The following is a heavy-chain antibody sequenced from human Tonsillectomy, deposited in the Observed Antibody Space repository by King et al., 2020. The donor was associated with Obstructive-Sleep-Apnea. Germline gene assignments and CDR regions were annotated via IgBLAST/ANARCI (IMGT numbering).Heavy chain of an antibody. V-gene: IGHV4-39*07. CDR1: GGSISSSSYY. CDR3: ASGDYDILTGSLYYYGMDV. CDR2: IYYSGST. D-gene: IGHD3-9*01. J-gene: IGHJ6*02. Sequence: QLQESGPGLVKPSETLSLTCTVSGGSISSSSYYWGWIRQPPGKGLEWIGSIYYSGSTYYNPSLKSRVTISVDTSKNQFSRKLSSVTAADTAVYYCASGDYDILTGSLYYYGMDVWGQGTTVTVSS.